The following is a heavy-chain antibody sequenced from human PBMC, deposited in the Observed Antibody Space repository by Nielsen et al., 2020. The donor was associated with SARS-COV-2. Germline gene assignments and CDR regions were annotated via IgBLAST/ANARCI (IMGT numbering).Heavy chain of an antibody. J-gene: IGHJ4*02. Sequence: GESLKISCAASGFTFSDSAMTWVRQAPGQGLEWVSSISVRAADTYYADSVKGRFTISRDNAKNSLYLQMNSLRTEDTAVYYCATSGYSSGWIFWGQGTLVTVSS. V-gene: IGHV3-21*01. CDR2: ISVRAADT. CDR3: ATSGYSSGWIF. D-gene: IGHD6-19*01. CDR1: GFTFSDSA.